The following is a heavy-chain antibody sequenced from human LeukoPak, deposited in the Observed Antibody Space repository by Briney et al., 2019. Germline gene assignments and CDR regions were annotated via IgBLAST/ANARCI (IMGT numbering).Heavy chain of an antibody. CDR2: IYYSGST. D-gene: IGHD3-3*01. CDR3: ARAVPAKARRYDFWSGYSRGAWFDP. J-gene: IGHJ5*02. V-gene: IGHV4-59*06. CDR1: GGSISSYY. Sequence: SETLSLTCTVSGGSISSYYWSWIRQHPGKGLEWIGYIYYSGSTYYNPSLKSRVTISVDTSKNQFSLKLSSVTAADTAVYYCARAVPAKARRYDFWSGYSRGAWFDPWGQGTLVTVSS.